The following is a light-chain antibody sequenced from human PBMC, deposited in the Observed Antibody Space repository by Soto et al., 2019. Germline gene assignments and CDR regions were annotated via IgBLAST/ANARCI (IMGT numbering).Light chain of an antibody. CDR1: QAISTW. CDR3: QQANSFPRT. Sequence: DIQMTQSPSSVSASVGDRVTITCRASQAISTWLAWYQQKPGKAPKLLIYAASNLQTGVPSRFSGTGSGTDFTLTISSLQPEDFATYYCQQANSFPRTFGQGTKVEIK. V-gene: IGKV1D-12*01. J-gene: IGKJ1*01. CDR2: AAS.